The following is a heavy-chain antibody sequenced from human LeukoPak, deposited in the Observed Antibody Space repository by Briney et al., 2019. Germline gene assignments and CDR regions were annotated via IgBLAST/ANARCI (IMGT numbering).Heavy chain of an antibody. CDR1: GFTFDDYA. CDR3: AKDRGFWSGYYTGPFDY. Sequence: GGSLRLSRAASGFTFDDYAMHWVRQAPGKGLEWVSGISWNSGSIGYADSVKGRFTVSRDNAKNSLYLQMNSLRAEDTALYYCAKDRGFWSGYYTGPFDYWGQGTLVTVSS. V-gene: IGHV3-9*01. CDR2: ISWNSGSI. J-gene: IGHJ4*02. D-gene: IGHD3-3*01.